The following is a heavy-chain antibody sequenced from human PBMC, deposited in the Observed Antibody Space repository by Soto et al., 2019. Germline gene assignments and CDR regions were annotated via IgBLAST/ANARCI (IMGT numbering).Heavy chain of an antibody. CDR2: ISYDGSNK. D-gene: IGHD6-19*01. CDR1: GFTFSSYA. J-gene: IGHJ4*02. CDR3: ARETVTGTGGNHFDY. Sequence: PGGSLRLSCAASGFTFSSYAMHWVRQAPGKGLEWVAVISYDGSNKYYADSVKGRFTISRDNSKNTLYLQMNSLRAEDTAVYYCARETVTGTGGNHFDYWGRGILVTAS. V-gene: IGHV3-30-3*01.